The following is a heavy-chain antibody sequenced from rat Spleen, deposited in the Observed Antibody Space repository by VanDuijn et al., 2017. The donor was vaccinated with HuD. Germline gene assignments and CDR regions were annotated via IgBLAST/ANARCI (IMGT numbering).Heavy chain of an antibody. CDR1: GFTFTDYN. CDR3: ARHGDIGTTKGVMDA. CDR2: ISYDGSST. V-gene: IGHV5-7*01. Sequence: EVQLVESDGGLVQPGRSLKLSCAASGFTFTDYNMAWVRQAPKKGLEWVATISYDGSSTYYRDSVKGRFTISRDNAKSTLYLQMDSLRSEDTATYYCARHGDIGTTKGVMDAWGQGASVTVSS. D-gene: IGHD1-5*01. J-gene: IGHJ4*01.